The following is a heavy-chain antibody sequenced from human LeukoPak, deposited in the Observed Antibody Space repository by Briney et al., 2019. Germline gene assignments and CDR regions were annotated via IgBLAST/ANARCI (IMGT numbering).Heavy chain of an antibody. D-gene: IGHD3-9*01. V-gene: IGHV3-30-3*01. CDR1: GFTFSSYA. J-gene: IGHJ4*02. CDR3: ARESGDDTLTGWDY. Sequence: GGSLRLSCAASGFTFSSYAMHWVRQAPGKGLEWVAVISYDGSNKYYADSVKGRFTISRDNSKNTLYLQMNSLRAEDTAVYYCARESGDDTLTGWDYWGQGTLVTVSS. CDR2: ISYDGSNK.